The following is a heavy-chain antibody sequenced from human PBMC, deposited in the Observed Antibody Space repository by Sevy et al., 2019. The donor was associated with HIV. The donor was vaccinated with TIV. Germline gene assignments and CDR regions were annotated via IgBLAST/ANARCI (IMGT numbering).Heavy chain of an antibody. J-gene: IGHJ4*02. D-gene: IGHD6-6*01. CDR2: ISWNSGSI. Sequence: GGSLRPSCAASGFTFDDYAMHWVRQAPGKGLEWVSGISWNSGSIGYADSVKGRFTISRDNAKNSLYLQMNSLRAEDTALYYCAKAHSSSADSGIDYWGQGTLVTVSS. CDR1: GFTFDDYA. V-gene: IGHV3-9*01. CDR3: AKAHSSSADSGIDY.